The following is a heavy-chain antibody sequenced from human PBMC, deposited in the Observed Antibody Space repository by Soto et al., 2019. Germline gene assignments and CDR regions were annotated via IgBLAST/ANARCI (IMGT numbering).Heavy chain of an antibody. D-gene: IGHD3-3*01. CDR3: ATRITVFGLLIPPFDP. CDR2: INHTGGT. J-gene: IGHJ5*02. CDR1: GGSVNGYY. V-gene: IGHV4-34*01. Sequence: SETLSLTCAVYGGSVNGYYWNWIRQPPGKGLEWIGEINHTGGTDYNPSLKSRVTMSVDTSKNQFSLRLSSVTAADTAIYYCATRITVFGLLIPPFDPWGQGTQVTVSS.